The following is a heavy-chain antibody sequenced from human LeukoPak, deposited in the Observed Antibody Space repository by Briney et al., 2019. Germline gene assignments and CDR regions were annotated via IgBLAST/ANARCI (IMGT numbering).Heavy chain of an antibody. Sequence: GTSVKVSCKASGFTFTSSAMQWVRQARGQRLEWIGWIVVGSGNTNYAQNFQERVTITRDMSTSTAYMELSSLRSEDTAVYYCAAGLNYYDSSGYYYYYYYYMDVWGKGTTVTVSS. CDR1: GFTFTSSA. CDR3: AAGLNYYDSSGYYYYYYYYMDV. V-gene: IGHV1-58*02. D-gene: IGHD3-22*01. J-gene: IGHJ6*03. CDR2: IVVGSGNT.